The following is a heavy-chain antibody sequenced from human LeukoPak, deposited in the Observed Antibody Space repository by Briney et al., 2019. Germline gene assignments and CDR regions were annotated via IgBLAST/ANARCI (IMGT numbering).Heavy chain of an antibody. CDR2: INLNSGVT. Sequence: ASVKVSCKAPGYTFTGYYMHWVRQAPGQGLEWMGWINLNSGVTNFAQRFQGRVTMTRDTSISTASMELTRLRSDDTAVYYCAREGHCDGGSCLDFWGQGTLVTVSS. J-gene: IGHJ4*02. CDR3: AREGHCDGGSCLDF. CDR1: GYTFTGYY. D-gene: IGHD2-15*01. V-gene: IGHV1-2*02.